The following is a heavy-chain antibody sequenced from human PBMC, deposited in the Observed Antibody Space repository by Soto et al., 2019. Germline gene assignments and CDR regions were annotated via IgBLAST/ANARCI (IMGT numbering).Heavy chain of an antibody. D-gene: IGHD3-3*02. CDR3: ARDESAGSSIRY. J-gene: IGHJ4*02. V-gene: IGHV3-21*01. CDR1: GSPFSTYG. Sequence: EVQVVESGGGLVKPGGSLRLSCTASGSPFSTYGMNWVRQAPGTGLEWVSSISNGGNYIYYADSVQGRFTISRDNAKNSLFLHMNSLRAEDTAVSFWARDESAGSSIRYWGQGTLVTVSS. CDR2: ISNGGNYI.